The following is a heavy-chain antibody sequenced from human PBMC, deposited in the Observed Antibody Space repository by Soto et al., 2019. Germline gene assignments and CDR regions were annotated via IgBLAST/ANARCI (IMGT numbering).Heavy chain of an antibody. Sequence: ASVKVSCKASGYTFTSYAMHWVRQAPGQGLEWMGWINAGNGNTKYSQKFQGRVTITRDTSASTAYMELSSLRSEDTAVYYCARGFSVVAATNYYYYYMDVWGKGTTVTVSS. V-gene: IGHV1-3*01. D-gene: IGHD2-15*01. J-gene: IGHJ6*03. CDR1: GYTFTSYA. CDR2: INAGNGNT. CDR3: ARGFSVVAATNYYYYYMDV.